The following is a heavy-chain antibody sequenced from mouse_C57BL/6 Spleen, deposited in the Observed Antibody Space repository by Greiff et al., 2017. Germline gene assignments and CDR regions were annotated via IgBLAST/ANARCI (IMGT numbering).Heavy chain of an antibody. V-gene: IGHV1-55*01. Sequence: QVQLKQPGAELVKPGASVKMSCKASGYTFTSYWITWVKQRPGQGLEWIGDIYPGSGSTNYNEKFKSKATLTVDTSSSTAYMQLSSLTSEDSAVYYCARIYYGNLYYAMDYWGQGTSVTVSS. CDR3: ARIYYGNLYYAMDY. J-gene: IGHJ4*01. D-gene: IGHD2-1*01. CDR2: IYPGSGST. CDR1: GYTFTSYW.